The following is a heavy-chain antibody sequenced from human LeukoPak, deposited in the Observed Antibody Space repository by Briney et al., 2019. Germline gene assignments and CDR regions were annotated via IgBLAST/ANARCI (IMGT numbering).Heavy chain of an antibody. J-gene: IGHJ4*02. V-gene: IGHV4-39*01. CDR2: IYYSGST. CDR1: GGSISSSSYY. CDR3: ARSGSQLLWFGEFFDY. D-gene: IGHD3-10*01. Sequence: SETLSLACTVSGGSISSSSYYWGWIRQPRGKGLEWIGSIYYSGSTYYNPSLKSRVTISVDTSKNQFSLKLSSVTAADTAVYYCARSGSQLLWFGEFFDYWGQGTLVTVSS.